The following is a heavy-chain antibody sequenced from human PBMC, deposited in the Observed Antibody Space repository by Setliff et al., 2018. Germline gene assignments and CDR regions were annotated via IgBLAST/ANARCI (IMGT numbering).Heavy chain of an antibody. CDR1: GASISDSY. CDR3: ARFCGTSNCQRAPLFDY. J-gene: IGHJ4*02. CDR2: ILTTGST. V-gene: IGHV4-4*08. D-gene: IGHD1-1*01. Sequence: SETLSLTCGVSGASISDSYWSWIRQPPGKGLEWIGHILTTGSTNYNPSLKSRIAISADTSRDRFSLRLTSVTAADTAIYYCARFCGTSNCQRAPLFDYWGQGIWGTVSS.